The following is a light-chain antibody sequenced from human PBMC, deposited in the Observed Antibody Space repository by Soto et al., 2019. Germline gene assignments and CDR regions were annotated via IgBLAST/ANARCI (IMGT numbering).Light chain of an antibody. V-gene: IGKV1-39*01. CDR1: QTISTY. CDR3: QSSHGMPYT. CDR2: AAS. J-gene: IGKJ2*01. Sequence: DIQMTQSPSSLSASVGDRVTITGRASQTISTYLNWYQQNPGKAPKLLIYAASTLQSGVPSRFSGSGTRTAFTLTISSLQPEDCENYYFQSSHGMPYTFGLETKLEIK.